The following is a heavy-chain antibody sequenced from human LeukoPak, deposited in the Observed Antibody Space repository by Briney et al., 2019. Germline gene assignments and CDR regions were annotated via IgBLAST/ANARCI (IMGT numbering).Heavy chain of an antibody. CDR3: ANPRDSSTWYTFDY. CDR1: GFTFSSYS. D-gene: IGHD6-13*01. CDR2: ISSSSSYI. Sequence: GGSLRLSCAASGFTFSSYSMNWVRQAPGKGLEWVSSISSSSSYIYYADSVKGRFTISRDNAKNSLYLQMNSLRAEDTAVYYCANPRDSSTWYTFDYWGQGTLVTVSS. J-gene: IGHJ4*02. V-gene: IGHV3-21*01.